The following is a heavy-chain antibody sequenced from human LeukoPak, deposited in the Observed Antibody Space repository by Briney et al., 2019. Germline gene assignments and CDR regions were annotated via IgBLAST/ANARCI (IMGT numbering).Heavy chain of an antibody. CDR2: INSDGSST. Sequence: GGSLRLSCAASGFTFSSYWMHWVRQAPGKGLVWVSRINSDGSSTSYADSVKGRFTISRDSAKNTLYLQMNSLRAEDTAVYYCARDRTKQLVPDYWGQGTLVTVSS. CDR3: ARDRTKQLVPDY. D-gene: IGHD6-6*01. CDR1: GFTFSSYW. J-gene: IGHJ4*02. V-gene: IGHV3-74*01.